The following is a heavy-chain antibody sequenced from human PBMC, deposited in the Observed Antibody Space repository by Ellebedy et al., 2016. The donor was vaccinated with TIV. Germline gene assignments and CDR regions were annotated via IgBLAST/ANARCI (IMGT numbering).Heavy chain of an antibody. V-gene: IGHV3-74*01. CDR2: INSDGSST. CDR1: GFTFSSYW. J-gene: IGHJ4*02. D-gene: IGHD6-19*01. Sequence: PGGSLRLSCAASGFTFSSYWMHRVRQAPGKGLVWVSRINSDGSSTSHADSVKGRFTISRDNAKNTLYLQMNSLRAEDTAVYYCVRDRGSGWLPIDYWGQGTLVTVSS. CDR3: VRDRGSGWLPIDY.